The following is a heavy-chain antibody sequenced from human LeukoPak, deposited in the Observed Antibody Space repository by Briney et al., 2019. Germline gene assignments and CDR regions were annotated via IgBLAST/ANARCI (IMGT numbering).Heavy chain of an antibody. CDR1: GYTFTGYY. CDR3: ARDGADTVTPFDY. D-gene: IGHD4-17*01. Sequence: ASVKVSCKASGYTFTGYYMHWVRQAPGQGREWMGWINPNSGGTNYAQKFQGRVTMTRDTSISTAYMELSRLRSDDTAVYYCARDGADTVTPFDYWGQGTLVTVSS. J-gene: IGHJ4*02. CDR2: INPNSGGT. V-gene: IGHV1-2*02.